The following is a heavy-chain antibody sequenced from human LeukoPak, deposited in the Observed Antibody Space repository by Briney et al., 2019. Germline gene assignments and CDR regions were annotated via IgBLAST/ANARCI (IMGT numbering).Heavy chain of an antibody. D-gene: IGHD6-19*01. J-gene: IGHJ4*02. CDR1: GYTFTSYY. CDR2: INPNSGGT. V-gene: IGHV1-2*02. Sequence: GASVKVSCKASGYTFTSYYLHWVRQAPGQGLEWMGWINPNSGGTNYAQKFQGRVTMTRDTSISTAYMELSRLRSDDTAVYYCAYYSSGWSFDYWGQGTLVTVSS. CDR3: AYYSSGWSFDY.